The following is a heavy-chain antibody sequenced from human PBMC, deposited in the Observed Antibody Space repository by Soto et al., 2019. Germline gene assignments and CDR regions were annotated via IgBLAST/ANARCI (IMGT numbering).Heavy chain of an antibody. CDR3: ARSGDNYNRLDY. Sequence: GGSLRLSCEGSGFTFSDYYISWIRQAPGKGLEWISYSSNSGTFSRYADSVKGRFSISRDNTKNLLYLQMNSLRAEDTAVYYCARSGDNYNRLDYWGQGAPVTVSS. CDR2: SSNSGTFS. V-gene: IGHV3-11*06. J-gene: IGHJ4*02. CDR1: GFTFSDYY. D-gene: IGHD1-1*01.